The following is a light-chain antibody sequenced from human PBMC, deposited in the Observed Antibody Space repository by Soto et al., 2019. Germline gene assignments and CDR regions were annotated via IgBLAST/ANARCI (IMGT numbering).Light chain of an antibody. J-gene: IGLJ1*01. V-gene: IGLV2-23*02. CDR3: CAYSASSTLV. Sequence: SVLTQPASVSGSPGQSITISCTGTSSDVGSYNLVSWYQQHPGKAPKLMIYEVSKRPSGVSNRFSGSKSGNTASPTISGLQAEYEADYYCCAYSASSTLVFVTGTKVTVL. CDR1: SSDVGSYNL. CDR2: EVS.